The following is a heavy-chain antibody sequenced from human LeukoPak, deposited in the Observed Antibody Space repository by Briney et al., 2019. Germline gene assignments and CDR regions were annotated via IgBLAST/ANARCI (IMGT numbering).Heavy chain of an antibody. CDR1: GGXISSYY. V-gene: IGHV4-59*01. CDR3: ARGWESGSSYNWFDP. D-gene: IGHD3-3*01. Sequence: PSETLSLTCTVSGGXISSYYWSWVRQPPGKGLEWIGYIYYSGSTNYNPSLKSRVTISVDTSKNQFSLKLSSVTVADTAVYHWARGWESGSSYNWFDPWGQGTLVTVSS. J-gene: IGHJ5*02. CDR2: IYYSGST.